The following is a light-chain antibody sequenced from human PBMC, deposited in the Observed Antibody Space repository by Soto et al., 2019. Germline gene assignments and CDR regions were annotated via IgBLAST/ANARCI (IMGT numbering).Light chain of an antibody. J-gene: IGKJ1*01. Sequence: DIQLTQSPSFLSAFVGDRVTITCRASQGISSYLAWYQQRPGRAPRFLIHAATTLQSGVPSRFGASGSGTGFTLTSSSLQPEDYATYYCQQLNTFPRTFGKGNKVDI. CDR1: QGISSY. CDR2: AAT. V-gene: IGKV1-9*01. CDR3: QQLNTFPRT.